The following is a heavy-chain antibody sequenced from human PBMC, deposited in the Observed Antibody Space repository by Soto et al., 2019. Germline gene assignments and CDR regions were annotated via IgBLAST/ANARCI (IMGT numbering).Heavy chain of an antibody. CDR1: GASIITDNW. CDR2: IYHSGNT. CDR3: ARASASCKLRGVVIN. Sequence: QVQLQESGPGLVKPSGTLSLTCALSGASIITDNWWSWVRQPPGKEMEWIGEIYHSGNTNFNPSVKSRVTISVDTSKNQFSLTVSSVTAADTAIYYCARASASCKLRGVVINWGQGTLVTVSS. D-gene: IGHD3-10*01. J-gene: IGHJ4*02. V-gene: IGHV4-4*02.